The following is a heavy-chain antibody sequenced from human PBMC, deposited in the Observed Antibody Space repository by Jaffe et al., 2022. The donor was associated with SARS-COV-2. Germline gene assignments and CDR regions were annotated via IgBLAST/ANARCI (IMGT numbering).Heavy chain of an antibody. D-gene: IGHD3-9*01. CDR1: GFTFSSYG. Sequence: QVQLVESGGGVVQPGRSLRLSCAASGFTFSSYGMHWVRQAPGKGLEWVAVISYDGSNKYYADSVKGRFTISRDNSKNTLYLQMNSLRAEDTAVYYCAYDILTGYGNYWGQGTLVTVSS. V-gene: IGHV3-30*03. CDR2: ISYDGSNK. CDR3: AYDILTGYGNY. J-gene: IGHJ4*02.